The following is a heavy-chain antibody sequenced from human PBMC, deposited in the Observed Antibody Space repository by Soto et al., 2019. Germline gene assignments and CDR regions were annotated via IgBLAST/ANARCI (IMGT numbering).Heavy chain of an antibody. D-gene: IGHD3-22*01. CDR2: ISGSGGST. CDR3: AKPIPNYYDSSGYYYYYGMDV. J-gene: IGHJ6*02. V-gene: IGHV3-23*01. CDR1: GFTFSSYA. Sequence: LRVSCAASGFTFSSYAMSWVRQAPGKGLEWVSAISGSGGSTYYADSVKGRFTISRDNSKNTLYLQMNSLRAEDTAVYYCAKPIPNYYDSSGYYYYYGMDVWGQGTTVTVSS.